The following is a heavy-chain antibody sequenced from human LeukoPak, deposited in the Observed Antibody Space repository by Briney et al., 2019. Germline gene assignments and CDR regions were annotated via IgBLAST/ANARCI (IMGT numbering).Heavy chain of an antibody. J-gene: IGHJ4*02. Sequence: LTGGSLRLSCAASGFTFSSYEMNWVRQAPGKGLEWVSYITRSGNTIYYADSVKGRFTISRDNAKNSLYLQMNSLRAEDTAVYYCARLTTMTTTGGPFDYWGQGTLVTVSS. CDR3: ARLTTMTTTGGPFDY. CDR1: GFTFSSYE. CDR2: ITRSGNTI. V-gene: IGHV3-48*03. D-gene: IGHD4-17*01.